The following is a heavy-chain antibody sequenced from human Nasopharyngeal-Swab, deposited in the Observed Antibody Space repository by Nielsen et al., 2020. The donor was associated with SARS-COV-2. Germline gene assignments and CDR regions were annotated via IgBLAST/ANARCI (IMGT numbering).Heavy chain of an antibody. J-gene: IGHJ5*02. CDR2: IGTAGDT. CDR3: ARDSYSSSWYENRRFDP. D-gene: IGHD6-13*01. CDR1: GFTFSSYD. V-gene: IGHV3-13*04. Sequence: GESLKISCAASGFTFSSYDMHWVRQATGKGLEWVSAIGTAGDTYYPGSVKGRFTISRDNAKNSLYLQMNSLRAEDTAVYYCARDSYSSSWYENRRFDPWGQGTLVTVSS.